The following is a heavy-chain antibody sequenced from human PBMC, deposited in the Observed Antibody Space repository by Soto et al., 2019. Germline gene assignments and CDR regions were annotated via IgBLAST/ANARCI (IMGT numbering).Heavy chain of an antibody. J-gene: IGHJ5*02. Sequence: NPSETLSLTCTVSGGSISSYYWSWIRQPPGKGLEWIGYIYYSGSTNYNPSLKSRVTISVDTSKNQFSLKLSSVTAADTAVYYCARLVGCSSTSCLRGWFDPWGQGTLVTVSS. CDR2: IYYSGST. CDR1: GGSISSYY. CDR3: ARLVGCSSTSCLRGWFDP. V-gene: IGHV4-59*08. D-gene: IGHD2-2*01.